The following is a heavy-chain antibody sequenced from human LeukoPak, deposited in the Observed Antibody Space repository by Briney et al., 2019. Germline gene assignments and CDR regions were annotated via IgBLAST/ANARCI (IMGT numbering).Heavy chain of an antibody. CDR2: INPNSSGT. J-gene: IGHJ4*02. V-gene: IGHV1-2*02. Sequence: ASVKVSCKASGYTFTGYYMHWVRQAPGQGLEWMGWINPNSSGTNYAQKFQGRVTMTRDTSISTAYMELSRLRSDDTAVYYCARDRVMRYSSSADFDYWGQGTLVTVSS. CDR1: GYTFTGYY. D-gene: IGHD6-6*01. CDR3: ARDRVMRYSSSADFDY.